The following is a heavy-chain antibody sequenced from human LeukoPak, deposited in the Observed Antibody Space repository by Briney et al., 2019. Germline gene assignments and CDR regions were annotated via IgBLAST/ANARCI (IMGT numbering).Heavy chain of an antibody. D-gene: IGHD3-3*01. CDR3: ARDIGFWSGYPIYY. J-gene: IGHJ4*01. V-gene: IGHV1-2*02. CDR2: INPNSGGT. Sequence: ASVKVSCKASGYTFTGYYMHWVRQAPGQGLEWMGWINPNSGGTNYAQKFQGRVTMTRDTSISTAYMELSRLRSDDTAVYYCARDIGFWSGYPIYYWGXGTLVTVS. CDR1: GYTFTGYY.